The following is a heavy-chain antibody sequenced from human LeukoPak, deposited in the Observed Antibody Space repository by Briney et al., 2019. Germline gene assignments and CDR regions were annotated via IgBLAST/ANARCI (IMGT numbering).Heavy chain of an antibody. Sequence: SETLSLTCTVSGGSINSYYWGWIRQPPGKGLEWIGSIYYSGSTYYNPSLKSRVTISVDTSKNQFSLKLSSVTAADTAVYYCARAIGGYSSWYVPDYWGQGTLVTVSS. CDR1: GGSINSYY. D-gene: IGHD6-13*01. CDR2: IYYSGST. CDR3: ARAIGGYSSWYVPDY. V-gene: IGHV4-39*07. J-gene: IGHJ4*02.